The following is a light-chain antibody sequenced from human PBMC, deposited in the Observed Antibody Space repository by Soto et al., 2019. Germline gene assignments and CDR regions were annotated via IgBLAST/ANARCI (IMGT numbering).Light chain of an antibody. Sequence: DIQMTQSPSTLSASVGDRVTITCRASQSISSWLAWYQQKPGKAPKVLIYDASSLESGVPSRFSGSGSGTEFTLTISSLQPDDFATYYCQRYNSYSALTFGGGTKVEIK. CDR1: QSISSW. CDR2: DAS. CDR3: QRYNSYSALT. V-gene: IGKV1-5*01. J-gene: IGKJ4*01.